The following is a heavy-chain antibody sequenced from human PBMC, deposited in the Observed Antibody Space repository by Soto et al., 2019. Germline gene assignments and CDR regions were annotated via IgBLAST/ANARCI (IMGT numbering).Heavy chain of an antibody. Sequence: GESVKISCKGSGYSFTSDWISWVRQMPGKGLEWMGRIDPSDSYTDYSPSFQGHVTISADKSISTAYLQWSSLKASDTAMYYCARQMTTVSHFDYWGQGTLVTVSS. J-gene: IGHJ4*02. D-gene: IGHD4-17*01. CDR3: ARQMTTVSHFDY. V-gene: IGHV5-10-1*01. CDR2: IDPSDSYT. CDR1: GYSFTSDW.